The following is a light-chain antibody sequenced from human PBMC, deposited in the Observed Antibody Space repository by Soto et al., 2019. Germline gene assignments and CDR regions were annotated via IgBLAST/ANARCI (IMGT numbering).Light chain of an antibody. Sequence: QSVLTQPPSVSAAPGQRGTISRSGSSTNIGDNYVSWYQHLPGTAPKLVVYDNDRRPSELPGRFSGSKSGTSATLVITGLQTGDEADYYCGTWDDSMVSYVFGTGTKVTVL. CDR2: DND. CDR1: STNIGDNY. J-gene: IGLJ1*01. V-gene: IGLV1-51*01. CDR3: GTWDDSMVSYV.